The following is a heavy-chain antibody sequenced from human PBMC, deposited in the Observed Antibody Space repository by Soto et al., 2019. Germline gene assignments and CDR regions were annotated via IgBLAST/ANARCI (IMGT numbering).Heavy chain of an antibody. D-gene: IGHD5-12*01. CDR3: ARARANVAPNWFDP. V-gene: IGHV1-2*04. CDR2: INPYSGVT. J-gene: IGHJ5*02. CDR1: GYTFSDYY. Sequence: QVQLVQSGAEVKKPGASVKVSCKASGYTFSDYYIHWVRQAPGQGLEWMGWINPYSGVTNYSQKFQDWVTMTGDASVSTAYLELTTLVSDDTAVYYCARARANVAPNWFDPWGQGTLVIVSS.